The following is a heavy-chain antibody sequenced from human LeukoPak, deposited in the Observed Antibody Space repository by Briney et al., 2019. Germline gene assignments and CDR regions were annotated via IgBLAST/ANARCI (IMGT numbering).Heavy chain of an antibody. V-gene: IGHV4-39*01. Sequence: SETLSLTCTVSGGSISRTDSDWGWIRQPPGKGLEWLASVYYSGSTYYNPSLKSRVTISVDTSKNQFSLKLNSVTAADTAVYYCARPVAGFWGQGTLVTVSS. CDR3: ARPVAGF. J-gene: IGHJ4*02. D-gene: IGHD6-19*01. CDR1: GGSISRTDSD. CDR2: VYYSGST.